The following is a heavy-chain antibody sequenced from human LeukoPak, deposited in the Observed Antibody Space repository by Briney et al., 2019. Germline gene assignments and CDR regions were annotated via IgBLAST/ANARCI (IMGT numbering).Heavy chain of an antibody. J-gene: IGHJ4*02. CDR2: ISAYNGNT. Sequence: ASVKVSCKASGYTFTSYGISWVRQAPGQGLEWMGWISAYNGNTNYAQKLQGRVTMTTDTSTSTAYMELRSLRSDDTAVYYCARDPRLYYYDSSGYFVYWGQGTLVTVSP. D-gene: IGHD3-22*01. V-gene: IGHV1-18*01. CDR3: ARDPRLYYYDSSGYFVY. CDR1: GYTFTSYG.